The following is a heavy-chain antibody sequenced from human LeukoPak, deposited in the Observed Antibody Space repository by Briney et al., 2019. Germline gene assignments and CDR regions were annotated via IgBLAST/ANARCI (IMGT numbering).Heavy chain of an antibody. CDR1: GGSISSSTYY. Sequence: SETLSLTCTVSGGSISSSTYYWGWIRQPPGKGLEWIGSIYYSGSTYYNPSVKSRLTISVDTAKNQFSLKLSSVTAADTAVYYCARNLPFWSGLDAFDIWGQGTMVTVSS. CDR2: IYYSGST. J-gene: IGHJ3*02. CDR3: ARNLPFWSGLDAFDI. V-gene: IGHV4-39*01. D-gene: IGHD3-3*01.